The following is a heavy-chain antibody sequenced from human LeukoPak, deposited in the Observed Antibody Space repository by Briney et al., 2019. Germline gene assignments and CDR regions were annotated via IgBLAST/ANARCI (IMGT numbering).Heavy chain of an antibody. V-gene: IGHV4-59*08. CDR1: GGSISNSY. Sequence: SETLSLTCTVSGGSISNSYWSWIRQPPGKGLEWIGYIYDSERTNYNPSLKRLVTISAETSKNQFSLKVKSVTPAHTHIYYCARQSGGVATKLDYWGQGTLVTVSS. CDR2: IYDSERT. CDR3: ARQSGGVATKLDY. J-gene: IGHJ4*02. D-gene: IGHD3-16*01.